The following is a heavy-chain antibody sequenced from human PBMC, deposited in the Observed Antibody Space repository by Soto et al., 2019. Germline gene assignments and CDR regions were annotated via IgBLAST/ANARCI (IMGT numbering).Heavy chain of an antibody. J-gene: IGHJ5*02. D-gene: IGHD2-2*01. CDR1: GYALTSYY. CDR2: INPSTDST. CDR3: ARGGDIVLVPTAISWFDP. V-gene: IGHV1-46*01. Sequence: GASVKVSCKASGYALTSYYMHWVRQAPGQGLEWMGAINPSTDSTDYAHKFQGRVTITADESTSTAYMELSSLRSEDTAVYYCARGGDIVLVPTAISWFDPWGQGTLVTVSA.